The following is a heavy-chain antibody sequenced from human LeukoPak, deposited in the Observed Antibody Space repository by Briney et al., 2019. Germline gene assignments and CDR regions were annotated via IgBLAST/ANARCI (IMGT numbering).Heavy chain of an antibody. CDR3: ARDRGYSYGYDAFDT. CDR2: IYYSGST. V-gene: IGHV4-59*01. Sequence: SETLSLTCTVSGGSISSYYWSWIRQPPGKGLEWIGYIYYSGSTNYNPSLKSRVTISVDTSKTQFSLKLSSVTAADTAVYYCARDRGYSYGYDAFDTWGQGTMVTVSS. D-gene: IGHD5-18*01. CDR1: GGSISSYY. J-gene: IGHJ3*02.